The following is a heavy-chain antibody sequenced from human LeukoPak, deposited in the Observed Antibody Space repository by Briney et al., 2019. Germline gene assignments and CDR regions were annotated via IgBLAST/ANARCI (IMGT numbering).Heavy chain of an antibody. Sequence: ASVKVSCKASGYTFTSYYMHWVRQAPGQGLEWMGWITPNSGGTKYAQKFQGRVTMTRDTSISTAYMELSRLESDDTAVYYCAREFGGSGSYYLSYWGQGTLVTVSS. J-gene: IGHJ4*02. CDR1: GYTFTSYY. CDR2: ITPNSGGT. CDR3: AREFGGSGSYYLSY. V-gene: IGHV1-2*02. D-gene: IGHD3-10*01.